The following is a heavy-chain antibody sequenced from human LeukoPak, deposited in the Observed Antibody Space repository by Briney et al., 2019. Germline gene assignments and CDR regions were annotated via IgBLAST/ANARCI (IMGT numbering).Heavy chain of an antibody. CDR3: ARPRGSYFDFDY. D-gene: IGHD1-26*01. CDR1: GGSISSSSYY. V-gene: IGHV4-39*01. J-gene: IGHJ4*02. Sequence: SGTLSLTCTVSGGSISSSSYYWGWIRQPPGKGLEWIGSIYYSGSTYCNPSLKGRVTISVDTSRNQFSLKLSSVTAADTAVYYCARPRGSYFDFDYWGQGTLVTVSS. CDR2: IYYSGST.